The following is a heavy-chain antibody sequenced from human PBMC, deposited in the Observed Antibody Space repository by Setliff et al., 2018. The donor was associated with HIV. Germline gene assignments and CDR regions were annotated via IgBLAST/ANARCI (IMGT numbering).Heavy chain of an antibody. J-gene: IGHJ6*03. CDR1: AGSLTSRSSY. V-gene: IGHV4-39*07. D-gene: IGHD6-13*01. CDR2: IYYSGST. CDR3: ASLSEAAGTAKPPLYYYYYYMDV. Sequence: KTSQSRSLTCTLSAGSLTSRSSYWGWIRQPPGKGRDWIGSIYYSGSTYYSPSPTSRVTISVDTSKTQFSLKLSSVTAADTAVYYCASLSEAAGTAKPPLYYYYYYMDVWGKGTTVTVSS.